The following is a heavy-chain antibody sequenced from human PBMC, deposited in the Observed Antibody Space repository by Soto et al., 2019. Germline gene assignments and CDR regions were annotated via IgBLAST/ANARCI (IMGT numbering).Heavy chain of an antibody. J-gene: IGHJ6*02. Sequence: SETLSLTCTVSGGSISSSIYYWVWIRQPPGKVLEWIGSIYYSGITYYNPSLKSRVTISVDTSKNQFSLKLSSVTAADTAVYYCARVKAVAGTWQLYYYGMDVWGQGTTVTV. V-gene: IGHV4-39*01. CDR3: ARVKAVAGTWQLYYYGMDV. CDR1: GGSISSSIYY. D-gene: IGHD6-19*01. CDR2: IYYSGIT.